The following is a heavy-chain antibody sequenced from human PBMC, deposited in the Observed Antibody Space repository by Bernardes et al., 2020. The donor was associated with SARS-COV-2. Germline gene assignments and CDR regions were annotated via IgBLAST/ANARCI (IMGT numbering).Heavy chain of an antibody. CDR2: IYSGGST. V-gene: IGHV3-53*01. D-gene: IGHD6-13*01. J-gene: IGHJ6*02. CDR1: GFTVSSNY. CDR3: ARDGDSPGYGMDV. Sequence: GGSLRLSCAASGFTVSSNYMSWVRQVPGKGLEWVSVIYSGGSTYYADSVKGRFTISRDNSKNTLYLQMNSLRAEDTAVYYCARDGDSPGYGMDVWGQGTTVTVSS.